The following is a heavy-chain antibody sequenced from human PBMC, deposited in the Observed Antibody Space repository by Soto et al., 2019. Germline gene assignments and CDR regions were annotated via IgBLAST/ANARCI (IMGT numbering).Heavy chain of an antibody. D-gene: IGHD6-19*01. Sequence: SETLSLTCTVSGGSISSSTYYWGWFRQPPGKGLEWIGSIFYTGSTYYNPSLKSRVTISVDTPKNQFSLKLSSVTAADTAVYYCVRSYSSGGTDFDYWGQGTLVTVSS. J-gene: IGHJ4*02. CDR3: VRSYSSGGTDFDY. V-gene: IGHV4-39*01. CDR2: IFYTGST. CDR1: GGSISSSTYY.